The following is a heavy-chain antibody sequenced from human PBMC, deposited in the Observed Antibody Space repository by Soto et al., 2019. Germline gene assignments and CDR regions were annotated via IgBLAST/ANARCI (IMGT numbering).Heavy chain of an antibody. V-gene: IGHV1-46*01. Sequence: QVQLVQSGAEVKKPGASVKVSCKASGYTFTSYYMHWVRQAPGQGLEWMGIINPSGGSTSYAQKFQGRVTMTRDTSTSTVYMELSSLRSEDTAVYYCARLGKGRFLAERYYYYGMDVWGQGTTVTVSS. D-gene: IGHD3-3*01. CDR1: GYTFTSYY. CDR3: ARLGKGRFLAERYYYYGMDV. J-gene: IGHJ6*02. CDR2: INPSGGST.